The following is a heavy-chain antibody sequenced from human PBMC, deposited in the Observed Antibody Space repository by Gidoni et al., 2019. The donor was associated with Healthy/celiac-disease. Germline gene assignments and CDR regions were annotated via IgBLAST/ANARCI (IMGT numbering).Heavy chain of an antibody. V-gene: IGHV3-23*04. CDR2: ISGSGGST. CDR3: AKTNSFDY. J-gene: IGHJ4*02. CDR1: GFPFSSYA. Sequence: EVQLVESGGGLVQPGGALRLSGAASGFPFSSYAMRWVRQAPGKGLEWVSAISGSGGSTYYADSVKGRFTISRDNSKNTLYLQMNSLRAEATAVYYCAKTNSFDYWGQGTLVTVSS.